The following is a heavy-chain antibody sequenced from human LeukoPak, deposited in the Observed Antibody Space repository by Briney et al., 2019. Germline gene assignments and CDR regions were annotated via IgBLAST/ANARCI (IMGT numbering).Heavy chain of an antibody. V-gene: IGHV3-30-3*01. CDR2: ISYDGSNK. Sequence: PGGSLRLSCAASGFTFSSYAMHWVRQAPGKGLEWVAVISYDGSNKYYADSVKGRFTISRDNSKNTLYLQMNSLRAEDTAVYYCAREWIAAAGTYYYYYGMDVWGQGTTVTASS. D-gene: IGHD6-13*01. CDR3: AREWIAAAGTYYYYYGMDV. CDR1: GFTFSSYA. J-gene: IGHJ6*02.